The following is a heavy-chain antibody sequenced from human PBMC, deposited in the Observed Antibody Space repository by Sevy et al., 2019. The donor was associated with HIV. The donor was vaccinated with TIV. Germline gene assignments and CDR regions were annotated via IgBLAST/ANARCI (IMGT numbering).Heavy chain of an antibody. CDR3: ARDLDGDDWFDP. Sequence: GGSLRLSCAASGFTFSSYAMHWVRQAPGKGLEWVAVISYDGSNKYYADSVKGRFTISRDNSKNTLYLQMNSLRAEDTAVYYCARDLDGDDWFDPWGQGTLVTVSS. V-gene: IGHV3-30-3*01. CDR2: ISYDGSNK. J-gene: IGHJ5*02. CDR1: GFTFSSYA. D-gene: IGHD3-10*01.